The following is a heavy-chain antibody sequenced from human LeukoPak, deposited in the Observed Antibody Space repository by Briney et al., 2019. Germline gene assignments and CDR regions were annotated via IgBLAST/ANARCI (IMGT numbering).Heavy chain of an antibody. D-gene: IGHD6-13*01. CDR2: MNPNSGNP. V-gene: IGHV1-8*01. CDR1: GYTFTSYA. J-gene: IGHJ5*02. Sequence: ASVKVSCKASGYTFTSYAINWVRQATGQGLEWMGWMNPNSGNPGYAQKFQGRVTMTRNTSISTAYMELSSLRSEDTAVYYCARGPSLVGSSWYWGWFDPWGQGTLVTVSS. CDR3: ARGPSLVGSSWYWGWFDP.